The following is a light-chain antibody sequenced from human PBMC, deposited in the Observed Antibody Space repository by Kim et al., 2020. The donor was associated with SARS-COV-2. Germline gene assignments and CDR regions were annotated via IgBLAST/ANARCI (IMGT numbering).Light chain of an antibody. Sequence: QSALTQPASVSGSPGQSITISCTGTSSDVGAHNYVSWYQQDPGKAPKLMIYDVNKRPSGVSSRFSGSKSGNTASLTISGLQAEVEADYYCSSYTTSSTWLFGGGTKLTVL. CDR1: SSDVGAHNY. J-gene: IGLJ3*02. CDR3: SSYTTSSTWL. V-gene: IGLV2-14*01. CDR2: DVN.